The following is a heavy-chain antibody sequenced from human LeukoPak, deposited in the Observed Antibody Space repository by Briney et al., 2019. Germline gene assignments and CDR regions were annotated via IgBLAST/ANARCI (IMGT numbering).Heavy chain of an antibody. V-gene: IGHV3-23*01. J-gene: IGHJ4*02. CDR1: GFTFSSYA. Sequence: GGSLRLSCAASGFTFSSYAMSWVRQAPGKGLEWVSAISGSGGSTYYADSVKGRFTISRDNSKDTLYLQMNSLRAEDTAVYYCAKDIVVVPAASSGWDYFDYWGQGTLVTVSS. CDR3: AKDIVVVPAASSGWDYFDY. D-gene: IGHD2-2*01. CDR2: ISGSGGST.